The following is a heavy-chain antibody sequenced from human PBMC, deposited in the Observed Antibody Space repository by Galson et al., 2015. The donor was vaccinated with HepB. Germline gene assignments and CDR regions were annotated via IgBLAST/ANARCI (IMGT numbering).Heavy chain of an antibody. V-gene: IGHV1-24*01. J-gene: IGHJ4*02. CDR1: GLTLTEIS. CDR3: AGDRHDFGYFGS. CDR2: FRPIDGET. D-gene: IGHD4-17*01. Sequence: SVKVSCKVSGLTLTEISIHWVRQAPAKGLEWMGNFRPIDGETISAQKFQGRLTMAEDTSTNTASMELSSLRSEDTAVYYCAGDRHDFGYFGSWGVGTLVTVSS.